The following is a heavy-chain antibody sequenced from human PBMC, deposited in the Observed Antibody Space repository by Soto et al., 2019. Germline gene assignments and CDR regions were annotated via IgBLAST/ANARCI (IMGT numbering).Heavy chain of an antibody. D-gene: IGHD5-18*01. CDR1: GFTFSSYS. CDR3: ARDQSRGYRYEASPVLWGSYFDL. CDR2: ISSSSSYI. J-gene: IGHJ2*01. Sequence: EVQLVESGGGLVKPGGSLRLSCAASGFTFSSYSMNWVRQAPGKGLEWVSSISSSSSYIYYADSVKVRFTSSRDNDKNALYLQMNSLRAEDTAVYYCARDQSRGYRYEASPVLWGSYFDLCGRGPLVTVSS. V-gene: IGHV3-21*03.